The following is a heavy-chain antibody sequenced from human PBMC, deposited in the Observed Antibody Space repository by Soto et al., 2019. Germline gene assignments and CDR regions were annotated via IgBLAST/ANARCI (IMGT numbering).Heavy chain of an antibody. CDR3: ARHDPIVYSYGYYYYYGMDG. V-gene: IGHV5-51*01. J-gene: IGHJ6*02. CDR2: IYPGDSDT. Sequence: PGESLKISCKGSGYSFTSYWIGWVRQMPGKGLEWMGIIYPGDSDTRYSPSFQGQVTISADKSISTAYLQWSSLKASDTAMYYCARHDPIVYSYGYYYYYGMDGWGQGTTVTVSS. CDR1: GYSFTSYW. D-gene: IGHD5-18*01.